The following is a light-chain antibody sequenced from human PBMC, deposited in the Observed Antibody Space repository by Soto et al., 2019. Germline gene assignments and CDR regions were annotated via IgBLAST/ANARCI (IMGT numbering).Light chain of an antibody. Sequence: EIVMTQSPATLPVSPGERAPLSCRASQSVSSNLAWYQQKPGQAPRFLIYGASTRATGIPARFSGSGSGTDFTLTISRLEPEDFAVYYCQQYGSSPITFGQGTRLEIK. V-gene: IGKV3-15*01. CDR1: QSVSSN. J-gene: IGKJ5*01. CDR3: QQYGSSPIT. CDR2: GAS.